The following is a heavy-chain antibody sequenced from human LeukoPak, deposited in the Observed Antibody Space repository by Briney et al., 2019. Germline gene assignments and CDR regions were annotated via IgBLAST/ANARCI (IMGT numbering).Heavy chain of an antibody. V-gene: IGHV7-4-1*02. CDR3: ARVRRNTAMRECYFDY. Sequence: ASVKVSCKASGYTFTSYAMNWVRQAPGQGLEWMGWINTNTGNPTYAQGFTGRFVFSLDTSVSTAYLQISSLKAEDTAVYYCARVRRNTAMRECYFDYWGQGTLVTVSS. D-gene: IGHD5-18*01. CDR2: INTNTGNP. J-gene: IGHJ4*02. CDR1: GYTFTSYA.